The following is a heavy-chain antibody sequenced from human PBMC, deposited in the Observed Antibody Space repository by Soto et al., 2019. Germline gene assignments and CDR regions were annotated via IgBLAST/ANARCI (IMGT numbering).Heavy chain of an antibody. CDR1: GFTFSSYG. CDR2: IWYDGSNK. D-gene: IGHD1-7*01. Sequence: GGSLRLSCAASGFTFSSYGMHWVRQAPGKGLEWVAVIWYDGSNKYYADSVKGRFTISRDNSKNTLYLQMNSLRAEDTAVYYCARDRLELEFDYWGQGTLVTVSS. CDR3: ARDRLELEFDY. J-gene: IGHJ4*02. V-gene: IGHV3-33*01.